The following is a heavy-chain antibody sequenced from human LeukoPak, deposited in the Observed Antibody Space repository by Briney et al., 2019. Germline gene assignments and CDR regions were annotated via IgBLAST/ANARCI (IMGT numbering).Heavy chain of an antibody. CDR1: GFTLSSYS. CDR3: ARDRTGYSGYGFDY. D-gene: IGHD5-12*01. Sequence: PGGSLRLSCAASGFTLSSYSMNWVRQAPGKGLEWVSSISSSSSYIYYADSVKGRFTIPRDNAKNSLYLQMNSLRAEDTAVYYCARDRTGYSGYGFDYWGQGTLVTVSS. V-gene: IGHV3-21*06. CDR2: ISSSSSYI. J-gene: IGHJ4*02.